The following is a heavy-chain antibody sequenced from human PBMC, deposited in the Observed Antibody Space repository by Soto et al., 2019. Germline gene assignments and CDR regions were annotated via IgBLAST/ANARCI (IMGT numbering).Heavy chain of an antibody. CDR3: ASSGWFDP. CDR2: IYYSGST. Sequence: SETLSLTCTVSSASISSYYWGWIRQPPGKGLEWIGTIYYSGSTYYNPSLKSRVTISVDTSKNQFSLKLSSVTAADTAVYYCASSGWFDPWGQGTLVTVSS. V-gene: IGHV4-39*01. CDR1: SASISSYY. J-gene: IGHJ5*02.